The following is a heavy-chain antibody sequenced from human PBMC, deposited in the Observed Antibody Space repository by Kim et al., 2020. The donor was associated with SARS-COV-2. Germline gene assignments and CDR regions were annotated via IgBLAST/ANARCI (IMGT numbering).Heavy chain of an antibody. CDR1: GFTFSSYE. Sequence: GGSLRLSCAASGFTFSSYEMNWVRQAPGKGLEWVSYIGTSGTAMYYADSVKGRFTISRDNAKNSLYLQMNSLRAEDTAVYYCARFRINSGTYWFDPWGQGTLITVSS. V-gene: IGHV3-48*03. CDR2: IGTSGTAM. J-gene: IGHJ5*02. CDR3: ARFRINSGTYWFDP. D-gene: IGHD1-26*01.